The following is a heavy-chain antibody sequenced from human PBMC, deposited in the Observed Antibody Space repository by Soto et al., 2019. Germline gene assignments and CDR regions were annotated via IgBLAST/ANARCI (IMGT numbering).Heavy chain of an antibody. CDR3: ATAYVYDFENSNYYRDAFDI. Sequence: GASLKISCKASGYSFSFYWIGWVRQMPGKGLEWMAIMYPDDSDIRYSPSFEAHVTISADKSTSTAFLQWSSLKASDTAMYYCATAYVYDFENSNYYRDAFDIWGQGTLVTVSS. V-gene: IGHV5-51*01. CDR2: MYPDDSDI. J-gene: IGHJ3*02. D-gene: IGHD3-22*01. CDR1: GYSFSFYW.